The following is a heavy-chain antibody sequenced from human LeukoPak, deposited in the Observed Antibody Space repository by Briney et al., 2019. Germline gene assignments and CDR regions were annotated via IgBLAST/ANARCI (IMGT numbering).Heavy chain of an antibody. Sequence: ASVKVSCKASGYTFTSYTMHWVRQAPGQRLEWMGWINAGNDNTKYSQNFQDRVTITRDTSVSTAYMELSSLRSEDTAVYYCARGGVPGFYYDSSGSYYHYFDFWGQGTLVTVSS. CDR3: ARGGVPGFYYDSSGSYYHYFDF. V-gene: IGHV1-3*01. J-gene: IGHJ4*02. D-gene: IGHD3-22*01. CDR2: INAGNDNT. CDR1: GYTFTSYT.